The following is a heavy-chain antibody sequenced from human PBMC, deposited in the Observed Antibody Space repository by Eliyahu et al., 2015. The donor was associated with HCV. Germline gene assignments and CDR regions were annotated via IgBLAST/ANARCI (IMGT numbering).Heavy chain of an antibody. CDR2: ISAYNGNT. Sequence: QVQLVQSGAEVKKPGASVKVSCXASGYTFTSYXISWVRQAPGXGLEWMGWISAYNGNTNYAQKLQGRVTMTTDTSTSTAYMELRSLRSDDTAVYYCARDDFDYGDYGSYYFDYWGQGTLVTVSS. V-gene: IGHV1-18*04. CDR1: GYTFTSYX. D-gene: IGHD4-17*01. J-gene: IGHJ4*02. CDR3: ARDDFDYGDYGSYYFDY.